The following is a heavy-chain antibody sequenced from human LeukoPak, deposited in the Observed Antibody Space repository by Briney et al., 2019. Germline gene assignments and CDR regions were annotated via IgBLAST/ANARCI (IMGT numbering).Heavy chain of an antibody. D-gene: IGHD2-2*02. CDR3: ARDRPGRYYSTTSCYTASPFDP. CDR2: ISAYNGNT. Sequence: ASVKVSCKASGYTFTSYGISWVRQAPGQGLEWMGWISAYNGNTNYAQKFQGRVTITADESTSTAYMELSSLRSEDTAVYYCARDRPGRYYSTTSCYTASPFDPWGQGTLVTVSS. CDR1: GYTFTSYG. V-gene: IGHV1-18*01. J-gene: IGHJ5*02.